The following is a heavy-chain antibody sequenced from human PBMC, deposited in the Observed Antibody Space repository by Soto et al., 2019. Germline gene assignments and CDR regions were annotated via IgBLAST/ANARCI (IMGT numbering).Heavy chain of an antibody. D-gene: IGHD3-10*01. CDR1: GYTFSSYA. CDR3: AKGRPMSGGYLDV. J-gene: IGHJ6*02. V-gene: IGHV3-23*01. CDR2: ISGSGGST. Sequence: GGSLRISCAASGYTFSSYAMSWVRQAPGKGLEWVSAISGSGGSTYYADSVKGRFTISRDNSKSTLYLQMNSLRAEDTAVYYCAKGRPMSGGYLDVWGQGTTVTVSS.